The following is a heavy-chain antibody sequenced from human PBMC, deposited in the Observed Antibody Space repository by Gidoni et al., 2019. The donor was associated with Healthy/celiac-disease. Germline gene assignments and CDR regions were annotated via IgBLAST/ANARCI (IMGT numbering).Heavy chain of an antibody. D-gene: IGHD6-13*01. CDR1: GFPFDAYA. J-gene: IGHJ6*02. CDR3: AKDMGLGIAAAGTYYYYYGMDV. CDR2: ISWNSGSI. Sequence: ELQLVESGGCLVQPVRSLRLSCAASGFPFDAYAMHWVRQAPGKGLEWVSGISWNSGSIGYADSVKGRFTISRDNAKNSLYLQMNSLRAEDTALYYCAKDMGLGIAAAGTYYYYYGMDVWGQGTTVTVSS. V-gene: IGHV3-9*01.